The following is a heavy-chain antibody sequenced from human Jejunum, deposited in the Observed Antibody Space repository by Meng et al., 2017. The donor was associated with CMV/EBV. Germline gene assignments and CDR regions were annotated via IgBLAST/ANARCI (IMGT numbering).Heavy chain of an antibody. CDR3: ARNGFYSLDF. D-gene: IGHD3-22*01. Sequence: LCFAVSGDSMSSSDWWSWVRQPPGKGLEWIGEIYHGESATYNPSLKSRVTISVDKSKNQLSLKLSSVTAADTAVYYCARNGFYSLDFWGQGTLVTVS. J-gene: IGHJ4*02. CDR2: IYHGESA. V-gene: IGHV4-4*02. CDR1: GDSMSSSDW.